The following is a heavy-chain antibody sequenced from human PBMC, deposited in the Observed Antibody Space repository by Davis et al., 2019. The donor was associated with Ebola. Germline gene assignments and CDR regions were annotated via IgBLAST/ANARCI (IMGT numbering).Heavy chain of an antibody. D-gene: IGHD5-18*01. CDR1: GGSISSSSYY. V-gene: IGHV4-39*07. CDR2: IYYSGST. J-gene: IGHJ4*02. CDR3: AREDLSGYSYGPKYYFDY. Sequence: SETLSLTCTVSGGSISSSSYYWGWIRQPPGKGLEWIGSIYYSGSTYYNPSLKSRVTISVDTSKNQFSLKLSSVTAADTAVYYCAREDLSGYSYGPKYYFDYWGQGTLVTVSS.